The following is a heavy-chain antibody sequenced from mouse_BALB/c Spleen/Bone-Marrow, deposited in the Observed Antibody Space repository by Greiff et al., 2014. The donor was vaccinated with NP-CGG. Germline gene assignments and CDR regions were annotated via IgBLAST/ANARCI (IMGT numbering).Heavy chain of an antibody. V-gene: IGHV1S81*02. CDR2: ISPSNGRS. J-gene: IGHJ4*01. CDR3: TRSELRRGGYALDY. CDR1: GYSFTSYW. Sequence: QVQLKESRAELVKPGASVKLSCKASGYSFTSYWMHWVKQRPGQGLEWIGEISPSNGRSNYNEKFKSKATRTVDKSSSTAYMQLSGLTSEDSAVYYCTRSELRRGGYALDYWGLGTSVTVSS. D-gene: IGHD2-12*01.